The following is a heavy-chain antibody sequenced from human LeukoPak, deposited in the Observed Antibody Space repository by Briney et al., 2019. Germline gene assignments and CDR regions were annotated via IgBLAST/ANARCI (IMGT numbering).Heavy chain of an antibody. J-gene: IGHJ4*02. CDR2: IYYSGST. V-gene: IGHV4-59*01. Sequence: SETLSLTCTVSGGSISSYYWSWIRQPPGQGLEWIGYIYYSGSTNYNPSLKSRVTISVDTSKNQFSLKLSSVTAADTAVYYCASSRGYSYGFDYWGQGTLVTVSS. D-gene: IGHD5-18*01. CDR1: GGSISSYY. CDR3: ASSRGYSYGFDY.